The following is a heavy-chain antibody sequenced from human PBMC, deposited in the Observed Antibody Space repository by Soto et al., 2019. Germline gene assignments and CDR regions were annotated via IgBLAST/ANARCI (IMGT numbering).Heavy chain of an antibody. J-gene: IGHJ4*02. CDR3: ARHMRSGYLIVPGASDY. CDR2: IDPDDCYN. CDR1: GYSFTNYW. V-gene: IGHV5-10-1*01. Sequence: GESLKISFQAAGYSFTNYWISWVRQMPGKGLEWVGRIDPDDCYNNYSPSFQGHVTISVDKSISTSFLQWISLMASDTGIYYCARHMRSGYLIVPGASDYWGQGTLVTVSS. D-gene: IGHD3-22*01.